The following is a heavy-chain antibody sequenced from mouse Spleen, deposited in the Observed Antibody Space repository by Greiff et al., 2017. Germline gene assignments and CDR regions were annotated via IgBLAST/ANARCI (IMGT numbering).Heavy chain of an antibody. CDR3: ARHEILYYAMDY. Sequence: EVKLMESGGGLVKPGGSLKLSCAASGFTFSSYAMSWVRQTPEKRLEWVATISSGGSYTYYPDSVKGRFTISRDNAKNTLYLQMSSLRSEDTAMYYCARHEILYYAMDYWGQGTSVTVSS. J-gene: IGHJ4*01. CDR1: GFTFSSYA. V-gene: IGHV5-9-3*01. CDR2: ISSGGSYT.